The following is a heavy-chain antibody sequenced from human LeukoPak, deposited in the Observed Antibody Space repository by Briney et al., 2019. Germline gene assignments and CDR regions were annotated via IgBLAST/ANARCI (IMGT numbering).Heavy chain of an antibody. CDR2: INHSGST. V-gene: IGHV4-34*01. CDR1: GGSFSGYY. CDR3: ARGYILPIYSYGYPYYFDY. J-gene: IGHJ4*02. Sequence: SETLSLTCAVYGGSFSGYYWSWIRQPPGKGLEWIGGINHSGSTNYNPSLKSRVTISVDTSKNQFSLKLSSVTAADTAVYYCARGYILPIYSYGYPYYFDYWGQGTLVTVSS. D-gene: IGHD5-18*01.